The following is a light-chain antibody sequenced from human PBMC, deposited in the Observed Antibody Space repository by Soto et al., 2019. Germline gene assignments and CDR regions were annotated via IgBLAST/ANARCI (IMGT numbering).Light chain of an antibody. Sequence: QSALTQPASVSGSPGQSVTISCAGTSGDVGGYNYVSWYQQHPGKAPKLMIHAVTNRPSGVSNRFSGSKSGNTASLTISSLQAEEEADYYCCSYTGASTYVFGTGTQLTVL. CDR2: AVT. CDR3: CSYTGASTYV. J-gene: IGLJ1*01. CDR1: SGDVGGYNY. V-gene: IGLV2-14*01.